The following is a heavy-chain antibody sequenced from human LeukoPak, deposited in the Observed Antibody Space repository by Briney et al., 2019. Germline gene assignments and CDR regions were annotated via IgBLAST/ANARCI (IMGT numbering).Heavy chain of an antibody. V-gene: IGHV3-30*03. J-gene: IGHJ6*02. CDR1: GFTSSSYA. CDR2: ISYDGSNK. Sequence: GRSLRLSCAASGFTSSSYAMHWVRQAPGKGLEWVAVISYDGSNKYYADSVKGRFTISRDNSRNTLHLQMNSLRAEDTAVYYCARATKDSSSWYPYYYYYYGMDVWGQGTTVTVSS. D-gene: IGHD6-13*01. CDR3: ARATKDSSSWYPYYYYYYGMDV.